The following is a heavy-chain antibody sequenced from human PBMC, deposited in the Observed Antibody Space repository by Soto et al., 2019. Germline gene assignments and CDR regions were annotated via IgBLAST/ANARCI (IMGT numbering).Heavy chain of an antibody. J-gene: IGHJ4*02. CDR1: GYTFTTFA. CDR2: INAGSGYT. V-gene: IGHV1-3*01. Sequence: ASVKVSCKASGYTFTTFAMHWVRQAPGQRPEWLGWINAGSGYTKYSQNFRDRVTISSDTSASTAYMELSSLRSGDTAIYYCARDRVSLAMFGVPVGVFKNWGQGTLVTVS. D-gene: IGHD3-3*01. CDR3: ARDRVSLAMFGVPVGVFKN.